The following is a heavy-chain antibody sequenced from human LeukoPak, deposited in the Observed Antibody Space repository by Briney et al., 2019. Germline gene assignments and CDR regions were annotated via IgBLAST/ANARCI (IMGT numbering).Heavy chain of an antibody. CDR1: GGTFSSYA. V-gene: IGHV1-69*05. CDR2: IIPIFGTA. Sequence: ASVKVSCKASGGTFSSYAISWVRQAPGQGLEWMGGIIPIFGTANYAQKFQGRVTITTDESTSTAYMELSSLRSEDTAVYYCARAYYYDSNGPREGAFDIWGQGTMVTVSS. D-gene: IGHD3-22*01. J-gene: IGHJ3*02. CDR3: ARAYYYDSNGPREGAFDI.